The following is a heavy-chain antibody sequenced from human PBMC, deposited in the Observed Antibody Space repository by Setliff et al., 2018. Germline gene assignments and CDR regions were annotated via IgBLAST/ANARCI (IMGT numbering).Heavy chain of an antibody. CDR3: ARVAVGAMGADY. CDR2: FDPEDGET. CDR1: GYTFTGYY. Sequence: ASVKVSCKASGYTFTGYYMHWVRQAPGKGLEWMGGFDPEDGETIYAQKFQGRVTMTEDTSTDTAYMELSSLRSEDTAVYYCARVAVGAMGADYWGQGTLVTVSS. J-gene: IGHJ4*02. D-gene: IGHD1-26*01. V-gene: IGHV1-24*01.